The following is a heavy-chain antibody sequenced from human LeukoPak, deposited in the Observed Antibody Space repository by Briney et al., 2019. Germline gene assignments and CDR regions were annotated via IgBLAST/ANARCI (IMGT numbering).Heavy chain of an antibody. V-gene: IGHV3-21*01. D-gene: IGHD6-6*01. CDR1: GFTFSSYW. Sequence: GGSLRLSCAASGFTFSSYWMHWVRQAPGKGLEWVSSISSSSSYIYYADSVKGRFTISRDNAKNSLYLQMNSLRAEDTAVYYCARSVAARSKNWFDPWGQGTLVTVSS. J-gene: IGHJ5*02. CDR3: ARSVAARSKNWFDP. CDR2: ISSSSSYI.